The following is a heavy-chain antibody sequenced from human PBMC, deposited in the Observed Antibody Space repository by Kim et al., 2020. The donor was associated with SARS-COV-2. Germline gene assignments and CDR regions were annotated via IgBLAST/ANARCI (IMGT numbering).Heavy chain of an antibody. D-gene: IGHD3-16*01. Sequence: STNYNPSLKSLVTISVDTSKNQFSLKLSSVTAADTAVYYCARGGGSYFDYWGQGTLVTVSS. CDR3: ARGGGSYFDY. CDR2: ST. J-gene: IGHJ4*02. V-gene: IGHV4-59*09.